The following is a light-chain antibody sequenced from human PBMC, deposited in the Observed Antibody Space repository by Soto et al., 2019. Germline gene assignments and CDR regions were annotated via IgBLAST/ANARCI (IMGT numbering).Light chain of an antibody. CDR1: SSDVGSYNY. J-gene: IGLJ1*01. CDR2: EVS. CDR3: SSYTSTSTYV. Sequence: QSVLTQPASVSGSPGQSIIISCTGTSSDVGSYNYVSWYQQHPGKAPKLMIYEVSNRPSGVSNRFSGSKSGYTASLTISGLQAEDEADYYCSSYTSTSTYVFGTGTKVTVL. V-gene: IGLV2-14*01.